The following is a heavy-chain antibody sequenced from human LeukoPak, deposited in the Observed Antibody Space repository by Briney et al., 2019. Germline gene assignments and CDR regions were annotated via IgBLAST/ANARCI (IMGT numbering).Heavy chain of an antibody. CDR3: ARGIAARQRYYYYYMDV. Sequence: SETLSLTCAVYGGSFSGYYWTCIRQPPGKGLEWIGEINHSGSTNYNPSLKSRVTISVDTSKNQFSLKLNSVTAADTAVYYCARGIAARQRYYYYYMDVWGKGTTVTVSS. CDR1: GGSFSGYY. D-gene: IGHD6-6*01. CDR2: INHSGST. V-gene: IGHV4-34*01. J-gene: IGHJ6*03.